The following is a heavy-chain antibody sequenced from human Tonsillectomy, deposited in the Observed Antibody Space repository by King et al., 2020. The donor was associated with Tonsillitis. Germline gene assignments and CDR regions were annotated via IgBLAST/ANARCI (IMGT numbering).Heavy chain of an antibody. CDR3: ARCSSGWYNWFDP. D-gene: IGHD6-19*01. CDR1: GYTFTGYY. Sequence: QLVQSGAEVKKPGASVKVSCKASGYTFTGYYMHWVRQAPGQGLEWMGWINPKSGGTNYAQKFQGRVTMTRDTSITTAYMELRSLRSDDTAVYYCARCSSGWYNWFDPWGQGTLVTVAS. J-gene: IGHJ5*02. CDR2: INPKSGGT. V-gene: IGHV1-2*02.